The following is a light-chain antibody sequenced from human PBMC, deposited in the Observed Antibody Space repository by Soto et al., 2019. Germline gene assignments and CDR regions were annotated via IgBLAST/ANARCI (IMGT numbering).Light chain of an antibody. CDR3: QSYDSSLSGYV. CDR2: ENN. CDR1: SSNIGAGYE. Sequence: QSVLTQPPSVSEAPGQRVTISCTGSSSNIGAGYEAHWYQQVPGTAPKLLIYENNNRPSGVPDRFSGSKSGTSASLAITGLQADDEAGYYCQSYDSSLSGYVFGTGTKVTVL. V-gene: IGLV1-40*01. J-gene: IGLJ1*01.